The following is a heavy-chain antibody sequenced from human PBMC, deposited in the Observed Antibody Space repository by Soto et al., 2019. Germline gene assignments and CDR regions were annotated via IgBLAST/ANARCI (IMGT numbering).Heavy chain of an antibody. CDR3: ARHSTGYYYSWFDP. CDR1: GGSIDSSTYY. J-gene: IGHJ5*02. CDR2: IFYNGNT. V-gene: IGHV4-39*01. Sequence: QLQLQESGPGLVKPSGTLSLTCTVSGGSIDSSTYYWGWIRQPPGKGLEWIGSIFYNGNTFYNPSLKSRFTISVDTSKNQFSLKLSSVTAADTAVYYCARHSTGYYYSWFDPWGQGTLVTVSS. D-gene: IGHD3-22*01.